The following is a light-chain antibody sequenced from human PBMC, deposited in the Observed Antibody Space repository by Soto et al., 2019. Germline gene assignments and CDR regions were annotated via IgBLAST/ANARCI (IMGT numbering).Light chain of an antibody. CDR2: GAS. CDR3: QQYNNWPRT. V-gene: IGKV3-15*01. CDR1: QSVSSSY. J-gene: IGKJ1*01. Sequence: EIVLTQSPGTLSLSPGERATLSCRASQSVSSSYLAWYQQKPGQAPRLHIYGASTRATVIPARFDGSGSGTEFTLTISSLQSEDFAVYYCQQYNNWPRTFGQGTKVDIK.